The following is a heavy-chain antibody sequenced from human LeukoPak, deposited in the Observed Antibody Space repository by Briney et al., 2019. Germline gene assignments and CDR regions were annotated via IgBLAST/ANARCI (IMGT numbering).Heavy chain of an antibody. Sequence: PGGSLRLSCVASGFTFSGYTMNWVRQTPGKGLEWVSSISSSSNNIYYTDSVKGRFTISRDNAKNSLYLQMNSLRDEDTAVYYCARYRYNNGYYYDYWGQGTLVTVSS. J-gene: IGHJ4*02. V-gene: IGHV3-21*01. CDR2: ISSSSNNI. CDR3: ARYRYNNGYYYDY. D-gene: IGHD3-22*01. CDR1: GFTFSGYT.